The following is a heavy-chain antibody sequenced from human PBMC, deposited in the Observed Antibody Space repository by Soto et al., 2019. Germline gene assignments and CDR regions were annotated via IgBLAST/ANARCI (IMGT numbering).Heavy chain of an antibody. CDR2: ISSSSSYI. V-gene: IGHV3-21*01. CDR1: GFTFSSYS. Sequence: EVQLVESGGGLVKPGGSLRLSCAASGFTFSSYSMNWVRQAPGKGLEWVSSISSSSSYIYYADSVKGRFTISRDNAKNSLYLQMNSLRAEDTAVYYCARDGVAARFYYYGMDVWGQGTTVTVSS. D-gene: IGHD6-6*01. CDR3: ARDGVAARFYYYGMDV. J-gene: IGHJ6*02.